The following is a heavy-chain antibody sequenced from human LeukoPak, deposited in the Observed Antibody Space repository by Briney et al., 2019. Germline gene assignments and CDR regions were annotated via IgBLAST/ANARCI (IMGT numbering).Heavy chain of an antibody. CDR2: IYYSGTT. J-gene: IGHJ4*02. CDR1: GGSISSSSDY. D-gene: IGHD2-15*01. V-gene: IGHV4-39*01. Sequence: TSETLSLTCTVSGGSISSSSDYRGWIRQPPGKGLEWIGSIYYSGTTYYNPSLKSRVTISVDTSKNQFSLKLSSVTAADTAVYYCAGTGLGYCSGGTCYHFDYWGQGTLVTVSS. CDR3: AGTGLGYCSGGTCYHFDY.